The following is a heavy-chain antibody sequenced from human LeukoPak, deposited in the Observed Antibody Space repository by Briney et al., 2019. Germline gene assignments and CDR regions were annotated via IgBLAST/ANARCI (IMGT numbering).Heavy chain of an antibody. V-gene: IGHV4-39*01. D-gene: IGHD5-18*01. Sequence: PSETLSLTCTVSSGSISSTSYYWGWIRQPPGKDLEWIGTISYNGSTYYNLSLKSRVTSSVDTSKNQFSLKLSSVTAADTAVYYCARLGIQLWYHFDYWGRGTLVTVSS. CDR2: ISYNGST. CDR3: ARLGIQLWYHFDY. CDR1: SGSISSTSYY. J-gene: IGHJ4*02.